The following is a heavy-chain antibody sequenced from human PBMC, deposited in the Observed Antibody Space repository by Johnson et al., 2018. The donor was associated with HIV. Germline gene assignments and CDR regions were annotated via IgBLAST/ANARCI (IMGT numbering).Heavy chain of an antibody. CDR2: INSDGSNT. V-gene: IGHV3-74*03. CDR3: AREGTYYYDNSGYNDAFDV. CDR1: EFTFSNYW. J-gene: IGHJ3*01. D-gene: IGHD3-22*01. Sequence: MQLVESGGGLVQPGGSLRLSCAASEFTFSNYWMHWVRQGLGKGLVWVSRINSDGSNTKYADSVKGRFTISRDNAKNTLYLQMNSLRAEDTAVYYCAREGTYYYDNSGYNDAFDVWGQGTMVTVSS.